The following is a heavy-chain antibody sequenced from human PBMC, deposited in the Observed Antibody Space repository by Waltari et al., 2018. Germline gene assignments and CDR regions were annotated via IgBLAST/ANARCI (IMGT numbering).Heavy chain of an antibody. CDR3: ARETSSEKGFDY. V-gene: IGHV4-39*07. CDR2: IYYTGNT. Sequence: QLQLQESGPRLVKASETLSLTCTVSGDSVSSSSYYWGWIRQPPWKGLEWIGGIYYTGNTFQNPSLKIRVSISIDTYKTQFSLRLRSVTAADTAVYYCARETSSEKGFDYWGQGTLVTVSP. CDR1: GDSVSSSSYY. D-gene: IGHD3-10*01. J-gene: IGHJ4*02.